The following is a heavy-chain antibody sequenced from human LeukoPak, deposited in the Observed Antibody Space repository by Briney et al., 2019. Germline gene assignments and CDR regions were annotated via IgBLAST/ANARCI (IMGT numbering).Heavy chain of an antibody. V-gene: IGHV3-48*03. Sequence: GGSLRLSCAASGFTFSSYEMNWVRQAPGKGLEWVSYISTSGSTIYYAGSVKGRFTISRDNAKNSLYLQMSSLRAEDTAVYYCARVGGYYYYGMDVWGKGTTVTVSS. CDR1: GFTFSSYE. J-gene: IGHJ6*04. D-gene: IGHD3-16*01. CDR2: ISTSGSTI. CDR3: ARVGGYYYYGMDV.